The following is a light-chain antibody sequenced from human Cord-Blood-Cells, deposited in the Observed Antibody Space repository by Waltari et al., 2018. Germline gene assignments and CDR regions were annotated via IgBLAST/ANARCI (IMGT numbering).Light chain of an antibody. J-gene: IGLJ1*01. CDR2: EGS. Sequence: QSALTQPAHVSGSPGQSTTISCTGTRSDVGSYNIVSLYQQHPGTAPKLMIYEGSKRPSGVSNRFSGSKSCNRASLTISGLQAEDEADYYCCSYACSSTFDVFGTGTKVTVL. V-gene: IGLV2-23*03. CDR3: CSYACSSTFDV. CDR1: RSDVGSYNI.